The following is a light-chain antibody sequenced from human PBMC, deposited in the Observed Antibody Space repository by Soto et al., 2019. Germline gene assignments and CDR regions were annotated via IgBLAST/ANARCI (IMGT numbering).Light chain of an antibody. CDR1: QSLVYSDGNTY. CDR3: MQFALFPRT. CDR2: QIS. Sequence: DVVLTQTPLSSPVTLGQPASISCRSSQSLVYSDGNTYLSWLQQRPGQPPRLLIYQISNRFSGVPDRFSGSGAGTDFTLKISRVEAEDVGVYYCMQFALFPRTFGQGTKLEI. V-gene: IGKV2-24*01. J-gene: IGKJ1*01.